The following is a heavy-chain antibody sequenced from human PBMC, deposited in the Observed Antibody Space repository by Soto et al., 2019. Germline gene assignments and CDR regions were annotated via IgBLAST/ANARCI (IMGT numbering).Heavy chain of an antibody. J-gene: IGHJ6*03. CDR1: GFTFSTYW. Sequence: GGSLRLSCAASGFTFSTYWMTWVRQAPGKGLEWVANIRQDGNEIYYVDSVKGRFTLSRDNAKNSLYLQMNSLRAEDTAVYYCATVKPMPLNHYYYYYMDVWGKGTTVTVSS. V-gene: IGHV3-7*01. D-gene: IGHD3-16*02. CDR3: ATVKPMPLNHYYYYYMDV. CDR2: IRQDGNEI.